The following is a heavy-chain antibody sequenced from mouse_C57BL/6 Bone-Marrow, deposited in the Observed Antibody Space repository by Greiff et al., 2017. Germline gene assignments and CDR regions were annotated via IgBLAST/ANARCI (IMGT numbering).Heavy chain of an antibody. D-gene: IGHD1-1*01. CDR2: IHPNSGST. V-gene: IGHV1-64*01. J-gene: IGHJ2*01. CDR3: ARWPGYYGRGRY. CDR1: GYTFTSYW. Sequence: VQLQQPGAELVKPGASVKLSCKASGYTFTSYWMHWVKQRPGQGLEWIGMIHPNSGSTNYNEKFKSKATLTVDKSSSTAYMQLSSLTSEDSAVYYCARWPGYYGRGRYWGQGTTLTVSS.